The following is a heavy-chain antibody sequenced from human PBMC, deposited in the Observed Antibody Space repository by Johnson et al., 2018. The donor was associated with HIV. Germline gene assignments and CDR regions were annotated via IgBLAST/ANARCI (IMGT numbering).Heavy chain of an antibody. CDR1: GFTFSNYG. D-gene: IGHD1-14*01. CDR2: IRHDGNNK. J-gene: IGHJ3*02. V-gene: IGHV3-30*02. Sequence: VQLVESGGGVVQPGGSRRLSCAAFGFTFSNYGMHWVRLAPGKGLEWVAFIRHDGNNKYYADSVNGRFTISRENAKNSLYLQMNSLRAGDTAVYYCARSSSTSAPGRDAFDIWGQGTMVTVSS. CDR3: ARSSSTSAPGRDAFDI.